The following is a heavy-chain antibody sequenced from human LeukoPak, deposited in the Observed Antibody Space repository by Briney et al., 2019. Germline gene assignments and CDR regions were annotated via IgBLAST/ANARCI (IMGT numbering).Heavy chain of an antibody. D-gene: IGHD3-22*01. J-gene: IGHJ4*02. Sequence: GGSLRLPCAASGFTFSSYGMHWVRQAPGKGLEWVAFIWYDGSNKYYADSVKGRLTISRDNSKNTLYLQMNSLRAEDTAVYYCARGTYYYDSSGYYSDYWGQGTLVTVSS. CDR2: IWYDGSNK. V-gene: IGHV3-33*01. CDR1: GFTFSSYG. CDR3: ARGTYYYDSSGYYSDY.